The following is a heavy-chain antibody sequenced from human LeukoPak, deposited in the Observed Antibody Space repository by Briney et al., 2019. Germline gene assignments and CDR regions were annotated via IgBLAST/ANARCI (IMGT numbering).Heavy chain of an antibody. CDR3: VFRKMSLPY. Sequence: GGSLRLSCAASGFTFSNYWMHWVRQAPGKGLEWVANIKPDGTETHYVDSVKGRFTISRDNAKSSLYLQMNSLRAEDTAVYYCVFRKMSLPYRGQGTLVTVS. V-gene: IGHV3-7*02. CDR2: IKPDGTET. D-gene: IGHD1-14*01. CDR1: GFTFSNYW. J-gene: IGHJ4*02.